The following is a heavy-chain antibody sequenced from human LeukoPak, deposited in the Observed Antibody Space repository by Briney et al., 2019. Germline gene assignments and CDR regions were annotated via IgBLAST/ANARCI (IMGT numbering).Heavy chain of an antibody. CDR2: ISSSSSYI. CDR3: ARDSTMGYYYGMDV. Sequence: GGSLRLSCAASGFTFSSYSMNWVRQAPGKGLEWVSSISSSSSYIYYADSVKGRFTISRDNAKNSLYLQMNSLRAEDTAVYYCARDSTMGYYYGMDVWGKGTTVTVSS. CDR1: GFTFSSYS. D-gene: IGHD5/OR15-5a*01. V-gene: IGHV3-21*01. J-gene: IGHJ6*04.